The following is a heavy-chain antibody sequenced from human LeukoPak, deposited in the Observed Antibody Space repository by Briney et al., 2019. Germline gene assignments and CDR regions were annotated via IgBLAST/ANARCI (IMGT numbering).Heavy chain of an antibody. CDR2: TSSDLNVK. V-gene: IGHV3-30-3*01. J-gene: IGHJ4*02. CDR1: GFTFRNYV. CDR3: AREGYYGSGSPPSLYFDY. D-gene: IGHD3-10*01. Sequence: GGSLRLSCAASGFTFRNYVIHWVRQAPGKGLEWVAVTSSDLNVKLYADSVKGRFTISRDNSRSTLYLQMNSLRPEDTAIYYCAREGYYGSGSPPSLYFDYWGQGTLVTVFS.